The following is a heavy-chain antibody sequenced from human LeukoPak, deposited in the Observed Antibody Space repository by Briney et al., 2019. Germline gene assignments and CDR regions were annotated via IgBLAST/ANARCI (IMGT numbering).Heavy chain of an antibody. CDR3: ARGVPYSSTWYFVDFDY. Sequence: SSETLSLTCTVSGGSISSYYWSWIQQPPGKGLDWIGYISYSGNTNYNPSLKSRVTISVDTSKSHFSLKLSSVTAADTAVYYCARGVPYSSTWYFVDFDYWGQGTLVTVSS. J-gene: IGHJ4*02. CDR1: GGSISSYY. V-gene: IGHV4-59*01. CDR2: ISYSGNT. D-gene: IGHD6-13*01.